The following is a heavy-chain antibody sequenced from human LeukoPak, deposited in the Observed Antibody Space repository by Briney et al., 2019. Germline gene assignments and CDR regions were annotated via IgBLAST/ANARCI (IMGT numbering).Heavy chain of an antibody. CDR2: ISASGVMT. V-gene: IGHV3-23*01. D-gene: IGHD1-26*01. Sequence: GGSLRLSCAASGFTFNNYAMTWVRQAPGKGLEWVSSISASGVMTYYADSVKGRFTVSRENSKNSLYLQMSSLTAADTAVYYCAKDRSIGTYYTFDHWGQGPLVTVSS. J-gene: IGHJ4*02. CDR1: GFTFNNYA. CDR3: AKDRSIGTYYTFDH.